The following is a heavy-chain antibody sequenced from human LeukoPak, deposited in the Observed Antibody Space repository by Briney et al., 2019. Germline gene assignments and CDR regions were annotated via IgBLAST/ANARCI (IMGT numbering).Heavy chain of an antibody. CDR2: IRYDGSNK. Sequence: GGSLRLSCAAPGFTFSSYGMHWVRQAPGKGLEWVAFIRYDGSNKYYADSVKGRFTISRDNSKNTLYLQMNSLRAEDTAVYYCAKEWNRAFDYWGQGTLVTVSS. CDR1: GFTFSSYG. J-gene: IGHJ4*02. V-gene: IGHV3-30*02. D-gene: IGHD1-1*01. CDR3: AKEWNRAFDY.